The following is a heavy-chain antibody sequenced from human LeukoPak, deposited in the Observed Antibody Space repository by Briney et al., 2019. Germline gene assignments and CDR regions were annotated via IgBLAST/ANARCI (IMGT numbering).Heavy chain of an antibody. J-gene: IGHJ5*02. CDR2: ISPYSGAA. V-gene: IGHV1-2*02. D-gene: IGHD3-3*01. CDR3: ARAWGGWFDP. CDR1: GYSFTGYS. Sequence: ASVKVSCKASGYSFTGYSIHWVRQAPGQGLEWMGSISPYSGAAKYAQKFQGRVALTRDTSIRTTYMELSSLRSEDTAVHYCARAWGGWFDPWGQGTLVTVSS.